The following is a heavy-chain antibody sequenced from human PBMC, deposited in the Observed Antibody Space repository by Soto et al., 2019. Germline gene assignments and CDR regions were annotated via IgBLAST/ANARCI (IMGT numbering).Heavy chain of an antibody. Sequence: EVQLLESGGGLVQPGGSLRLSCAASGFTFSSYAMSWVRQAPGKGLEWVSAISGSGGSTYYADAVKGRFTISRDNSKNTLYLQMNSLRAEDTAVYYCAKVRQGGWYAEVFYWGQGTLVTVSS. V-gene: IGHV3-23*01. J-gene: IGHJ4*02. D-gene: IGHD6-19*01. CDR3: AKVRQGGWYAEVFY. CDR1: GFTFSSYA. CDR2: ISGSGGST.